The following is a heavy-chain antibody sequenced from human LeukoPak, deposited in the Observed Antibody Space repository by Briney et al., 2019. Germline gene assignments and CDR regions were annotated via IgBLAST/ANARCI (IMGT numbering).Heavy chain of an antibody. J-gene: IGHJ4*02. D-gene: IGHD3-22*01. CDR2: ISSSGSTI. V-gene: IGHV3-48*03. Sequence: GGSLGLSCAASGFTFSSYEMNWVRQAPGKGLEWVSYISSSGSTIYYADSVKGRFTISRDNAKNSLYLQMNSLRAEDTAVYYCAEEGYYDSSGYSDLEQPFDYWGQGTLVTVSS. CDR1: GFTFSSYE. CDR3: AEEGYYDSSGYSDLEQPFDY.